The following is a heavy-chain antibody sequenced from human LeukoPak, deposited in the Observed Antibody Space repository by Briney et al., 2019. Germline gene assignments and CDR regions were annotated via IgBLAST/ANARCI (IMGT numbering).Heavy chain of an antibody. CDR2: IYYSGST. D-gene: IGHD6-13*01. CDR3: ARGDLAAAGTWFDP. J-gene: IGHJ5*02. V-gene: IGHV4-59*01. Sequence: SETLSLTCTVSGGSISSYYWSWIRQPPGKGLEWMGYIYYSGSTNYNPSPKSRVTISVDTSKNQFSLKLSSVTAADTAVYYCARGDLAAAGTWFDPWGQGTLVTVSS. CDR1: GGSISSYY.